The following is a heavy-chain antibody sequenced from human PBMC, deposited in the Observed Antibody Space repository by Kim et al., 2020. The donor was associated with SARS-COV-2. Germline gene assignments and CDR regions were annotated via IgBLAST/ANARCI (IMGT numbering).Heavy chain of an antibody. CDR2: ISAYNGNT. Sequence: ASVKVSCKASGYTFTSYGISWVRQAPGQGLEWMGWISAYNGNTNYAQKLQGRVTMTTDTSTSTAYMELRSLRSDDTAVYYCARGTPTPGIAVAVVDHWGQGTLGHVSS. V-gene: IGHV1-18*01. CDR1: GYTFTSYG. D-gene: IGHD6-19*01. CDR3: ARGTPTPGIAVAVVDH. J-gene: IGHJ4*02.